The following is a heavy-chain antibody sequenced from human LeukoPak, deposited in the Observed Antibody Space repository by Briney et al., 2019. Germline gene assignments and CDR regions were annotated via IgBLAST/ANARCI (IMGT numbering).Heavy chain of an antibody. D-gene: IGHD3-3*01. V-gene: IGHV5-51*01. CDR1: GYSFTSYW. CDR3: AKQGDVLRFLEWLSPTVYFDY. J-gene: IGHJ4*02. Sequence: GESLKISCKGSGYSFTSYWIGWVRQMPGKGLEWMGIIYPGDSDTGYSPSFQGQVTISADKSISTAYLQWSSLKASDTAMYYCAKQGDVLRFLEWLSPTVYFDYWGQGTLVTVSS. CDR2: IYPGDSDT.